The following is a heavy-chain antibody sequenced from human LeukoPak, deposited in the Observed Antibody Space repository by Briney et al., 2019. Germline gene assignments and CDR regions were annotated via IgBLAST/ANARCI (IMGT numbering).Heavy chain of an antibody. D-gene: IGHD3-10*01. CDR1: DHSIRSDYY. V-gene: IGHV4-38-2*02. CDR3: ARVGRSGSGSYYKNWFDP. CDR2: IYYGGST. J-gene: IGHJ5*02. Sequence: PSETLSLTCTVSDHSIRSDYYWGWIRQSPGKGLEWIGNIYYGGSTYCNPSLTSRVTISVDASKNQFSLKLTSVTAADTAVYYCARVGRSGSGSYYKNWFDPWGQGTLVTVSS.